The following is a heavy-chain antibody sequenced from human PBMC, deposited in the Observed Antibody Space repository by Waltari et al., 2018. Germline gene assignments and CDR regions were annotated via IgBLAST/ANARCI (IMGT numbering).Heavy chain of an antibody. CDR3: ARARYYYYGMDV. CDR2: INHSGST. V-gene: IGHV4-34*01. Sequence: QVQLQQWGAGLLKPSETLSLTCAVYGGSFSGYYWSWIRQPPGKGLEWIGEINHSGSTNYNPSLKSRVTISVDTSKNQFSLKLSSVTAADTAVYYCARARYYYYGMDVWGQGTTVTVSS. CDR1: GGSFSGYY. J-gene: IGHJ6*02.